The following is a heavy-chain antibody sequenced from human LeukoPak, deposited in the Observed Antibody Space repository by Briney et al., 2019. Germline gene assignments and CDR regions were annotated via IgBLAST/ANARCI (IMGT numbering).Heavy chain of an antibody. J-gene: IGHJ5*02. V-gene: IGHV4-4*07. D-gene: IGHD2-2*01. CDR2: IYTSGST. CDR1: GGSISSYY. Sequence: KASETLSLTCTVSGGSISSYYWSWMRQPAGKGLQGIGRIYTSGSTNYNPSLKSRVTMSVDTSKNQFSLKLSSVTAADTAVYYCARVNCSSTSCYLFWFDPWGQGTLVTVSS. CDR3: ARVNCSSTSCYLFWFDP.